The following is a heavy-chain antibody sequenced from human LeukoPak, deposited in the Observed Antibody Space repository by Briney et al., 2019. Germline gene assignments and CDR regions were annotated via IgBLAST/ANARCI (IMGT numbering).Heavy chain of an antibody. CDR1: GFTFSSYW. V-gene: IGHV3-7*01. J-gene: IGHJ6*03. CDR3: GGGYVYYYYYMDV. Sequence: HPGGSLRLSCAASGFTFSSYWMSWVRQVPGKGLEWVANIKQDGSEKYYVDSVKGRFTISRDNAKNSLYLQMNSLRAEDTAVYCCGGGYVYYYYYMDVWGKGTTVTVSS. CDR2: IKQDGSEK. D-gene: IGHD5-12*01.